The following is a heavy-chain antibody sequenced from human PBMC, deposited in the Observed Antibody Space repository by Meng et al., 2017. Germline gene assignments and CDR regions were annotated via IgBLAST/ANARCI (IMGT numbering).Heavy chain of an antibody. Sequence: GSLRLSCTVSDDSISSYYWNWIRQPPGKGLEWIGFIYHNGDTNYNPSLKSRVTISVDTSKNQFSLKLVSVTAADAAVYYCARAQQWLVPYWFDPWGQGTLVTVSS. CDR2: IYHNGDT. CDR1: DDSISSYY. V-gene: IGHV4-59*01. CDR3: ARAQQWLVPYWFDP. D-gene: IGHD6-19*01. J-gene: IGHJ5*02.